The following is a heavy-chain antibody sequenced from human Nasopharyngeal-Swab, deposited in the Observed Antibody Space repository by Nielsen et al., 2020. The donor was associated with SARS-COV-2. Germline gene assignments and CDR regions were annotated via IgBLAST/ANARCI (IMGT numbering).Heavy chain of an antibody. J-gene: IGHJ2*01. CDR2: IYTSGST. Sequence: SETLSLTCTVSSGSISSGSYYWSWIRQPAGKGLEWIGRIYTSGSTNYNPPLKSRVTISVDTSKNQFSLKLSSVTAADTAVYDCARDRIQWLGEWYFDLWGRGTLVTVSS. CDR1: SGSISSGSYY. V-gene: IGHV4-61*02. D-gene: IGHD6-19*01. CDR3: ARDRIQWLGEWYFDL.